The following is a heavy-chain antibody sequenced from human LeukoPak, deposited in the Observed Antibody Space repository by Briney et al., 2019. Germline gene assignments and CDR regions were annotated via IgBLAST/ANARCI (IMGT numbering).Heavy chain of an antibody. CDR1: GFTFSSYS. CDR3: ARDFRAVAGTGRLGY. V-gene: IGHV3-21*04. Sequence: GGSLRLSCAASGFTFSSYSMNWVRQAPGKGLEWVSSISSSSSYIYYADSVKGRFTISRDNAKNSLYLQMNSLRAEDTAVYYCARDFRAVAGTGRLGYWGQGTLVTVSS. D-gene: IGHD6-19*01. J-gene: IGHJ4*02. CDR2: ISSSSSYI.